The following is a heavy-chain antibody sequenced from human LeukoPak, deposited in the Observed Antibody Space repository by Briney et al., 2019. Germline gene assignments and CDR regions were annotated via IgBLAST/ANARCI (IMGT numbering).Heavy chain of an antibody. CDR1: GFTFRSYW. CDR2: INSDGSST. Sequence: GGSLRLPCAASGFTFRSYWMHWVRQAPGKGLVWVSRINSDGSSTSYADSVKGRFTISRVNAKNTLYLQMNSLRAEDTAVYYCARARGGSSSSGLGYWGQGTLVTVSS. CDR3: ARARGGSSSSGLGY. D-gene: IGHD6-6*01. J-gene: IGHJ4*02. V-gene: IGHV3-74*01.